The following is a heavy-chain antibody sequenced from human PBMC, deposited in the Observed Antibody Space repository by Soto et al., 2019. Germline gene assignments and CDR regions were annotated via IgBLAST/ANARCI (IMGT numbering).Heavy chain of an antibody. CDR2: ISHTGST. CDR3: ARAVAPYFGTWFDP. CDR1: GGSITSGNSYS. J-gene: IGHJ5*02. Sequence: TLSLTCAVSGGSITSGNSYSWSWIRQPPGKGLEWIGSISHTGSTSYNPSLKSRLTMSVDKSKNQFSLRLSSVTAADMAVYYCARAVAPYFGTWFDPWGQGILVTVSS. D-gene: IGHD3-10*01. V-gene: IGHV4-30-2*01.